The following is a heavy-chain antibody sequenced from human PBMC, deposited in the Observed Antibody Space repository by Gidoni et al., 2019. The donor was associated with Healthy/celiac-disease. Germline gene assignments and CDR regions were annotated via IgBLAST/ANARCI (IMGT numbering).Heavy chain of an antibody. D-gene: IGHD2-15*01. CDR2: ISSSSSYR. CDR3: ASCSGGSCYYYGMDV. CDR1: GFPFISYS. V-gene: IGHV3-21*01. Sequence: EVQLFESGGGLVKPGGSLSLSFAASGFPFISYSMNWVRQAPGKGLEWVSSISSSSSYRYYADSVKGRFTISRDNAKNSLYLKMNSLRAEDTAVYYCASCSGGSCYYYGMDVWGQGTTVTVSS. J-gene: IGHJ6*02.